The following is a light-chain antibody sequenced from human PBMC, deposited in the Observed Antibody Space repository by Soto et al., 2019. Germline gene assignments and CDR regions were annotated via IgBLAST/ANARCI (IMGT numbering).Light chain of an antibody. CDR3: HQYDSGWT. Sequence: EIVLTQSPGTLSLSPGERATLSCRASQSISATCLAWYQHKPGQAPRILIYGASRRATAIPESFSGSGSGPHFTLTISGLEPEDFALYYCHQYDSGWTFGQGTKVEMK. CDR1: QSISATC. V-gene: IGKV3-20*01. J-gene: IGKJ1*01. CDR2: GAS.